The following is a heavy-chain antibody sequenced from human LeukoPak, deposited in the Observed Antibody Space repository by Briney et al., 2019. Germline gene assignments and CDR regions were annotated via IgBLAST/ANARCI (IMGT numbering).Heavy chain of an antibody. V-gene: IGHV3-64*01. CDR1: GFSFSTYD. D-gene: IGHD5-12*01. CDR2: ISGNGVGT. Sequence: GGSLRLSRAASGFSFSTYDMHRVRQAPGKGLDYVSGISGNGVGTYYANSVKGRFTISRDNSKNTLYLQMGSLRAEDMAVYYCARESAYAFDYWGQGTLVTVSS. J-gene: IGHJ4*02. CDR3: ARESAYAFDY.